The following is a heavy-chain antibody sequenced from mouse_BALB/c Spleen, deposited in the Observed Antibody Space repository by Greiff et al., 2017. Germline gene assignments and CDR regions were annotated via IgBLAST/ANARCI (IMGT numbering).Heavy chain of an antibody. D-gene: IGHD2-1*01. Sequence: EVKLMESGGGLVQPGGSRKLSCAASGFTFSSFGMHWVRQAPEKGLEWVAYISSGSSTIYYADTVKGRFTISRDNPKNTLFLQMTSLRSEDTAMYYCARGGGNYLYYAMDYWGQGTSVTVSS. CDR1: GFTFSSFG. CDR3: ARGGGNYLYYAMDY. CDR2: ISSGSSTI. V-gene: IGHV5-17*02. J-gene: IGHJ4*01.